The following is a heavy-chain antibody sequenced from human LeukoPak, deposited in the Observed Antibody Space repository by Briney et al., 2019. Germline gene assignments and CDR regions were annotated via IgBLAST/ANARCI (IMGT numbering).Heavy chain of an antibody. CDR1: GGSISSSSYY. V-gene: IGHV4-39*07. D-gene: IGHD1-14*01. CDR3: AREPNHVATVDY. Sequence: SETLSLTCTVSGGSISSSSYYWGWIRQPPGKGLEGIGRIYYSGSIYYNPSLKSRATISVDTSKNQFSLKLSSVTAADTAVYYCAREPNHVATVDYWGQGTLVTVSS. J-gene: IGHJ4*02. CDR2: IYYSGSI.